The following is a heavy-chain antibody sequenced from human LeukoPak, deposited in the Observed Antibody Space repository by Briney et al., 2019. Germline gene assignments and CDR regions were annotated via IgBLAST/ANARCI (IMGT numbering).Heavy chain of an antibody. J-gene: IGHJ4*02. CDR1: GFTFDDYG. CDR2: IKQDGSEK. Sequence: GGSLRLSCAASGFTFDDYGMSWVRQAPGKGLEWVASIKQDGSEKYYVDSVKGRFTISRDNAKNSLYLQMNSLRAEDTAVYYCARDGVLRYFDWLLPDFDYWGQGTLVTVSS. CDR3: ARDGVLRYFDWLLPDFDY. D-gene: IGHD3-9*01. V-gene: IGHV3-7*01.